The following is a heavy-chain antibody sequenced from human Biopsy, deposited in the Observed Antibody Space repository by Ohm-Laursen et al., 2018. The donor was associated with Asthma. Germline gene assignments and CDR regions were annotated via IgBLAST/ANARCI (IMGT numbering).Heavy chain of an antibody. J-gene: IGHJ6*02. CDR3: ARAVDYSHYYGIDV. CDR1: GYTFNSAG. CDR2: ISVYNGNT. D-gene: IGHD3-10*01. V-gene: IGHV1-18*01. Sequence: SVKVSCKASGYTFNSAGITWVRRAPGQGLEWMGWISVYNGNTKVAQKLQDRVTMTTDTSTSTAYMELRSLRSDDTAVYFCARAVDYSHYYGIDVWGQGTTVTVS.